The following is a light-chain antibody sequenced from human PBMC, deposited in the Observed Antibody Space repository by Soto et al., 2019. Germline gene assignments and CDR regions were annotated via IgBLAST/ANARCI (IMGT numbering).Light chain of an antibody. Sequence: DIKMTQSPSSLSASVGDRVTITCRASQSISSYLNWYQQKPGKAPNLLIFAASSLHSGVPSRFSGSGSGTEFTLTITSLQPEDFATYYCQQSFSTPQTFDQGTKVEIK. J-gene: IGKJ1*01. CDR3: QQSFSTPQT. CDR2: AAS. CDR1: QSISSY. V-gene: IGKV1-39*01.